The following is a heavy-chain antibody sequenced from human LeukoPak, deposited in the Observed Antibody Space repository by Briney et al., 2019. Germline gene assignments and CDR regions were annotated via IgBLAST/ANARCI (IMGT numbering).Heavy chain of an antibody. CDR2: IYSSGSA. J-gene: IGHJ5*02. Sequence: SETLSLTCTVSGGSISGYYWSWIRQPQGKGLEWIGYIYSSGSASYNPSLISRVTILVDTSKNQFSLTLTSVTAADPAVYYCARLHASRAEEFDPWGQGTLVTVSS. V-gene: IGHV4-59*03. CDR1: GGSISGYY. D-gene: IGHD3-16*01. CDR3: ARLHASRAEEFDP.